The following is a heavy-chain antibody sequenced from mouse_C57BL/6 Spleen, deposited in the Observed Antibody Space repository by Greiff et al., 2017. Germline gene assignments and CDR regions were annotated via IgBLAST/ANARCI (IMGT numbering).Heavy chain of an antibody. CDR1: GFSLSTFGMG. CDR2: IWCDDDK. V-gene: IGHV8-8*01. J-gene: IGHJ3*01. CDR3: ARMTGDYDPFAY. Sequence: VKLVESGPGILQPSQTLSLTCSFSGFSLSTFGMGVGWIRQPSGKGLEWLAHIWCDDDKYYNPALKSRHTISKDTSKNQVFLKIANVDTAVTATYYCARMTGDYDPFAYWGQGTLVTVSA. D-gene: IGHD2-4*01.